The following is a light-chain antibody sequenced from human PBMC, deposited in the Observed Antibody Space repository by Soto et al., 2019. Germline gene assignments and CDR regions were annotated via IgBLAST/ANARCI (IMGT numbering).Light chain of an antibody. CDR2: EVT. J-gene: IGLJ1*01. CDR3: SSYTNINTRACV. Sequence: QSALTQPPSASGSPGQSVTISCTGTSSDVGRYNYVSWYQQNPGKAPKLLIYEVTKRPSGVPDRFSGSKSGNTASLTVSGLQAEDEGDYYCSSYTNINTRACVFGTGTKVTVL. CDR1: SSDVGRYNY. V-gene: IGLV2-8*01.